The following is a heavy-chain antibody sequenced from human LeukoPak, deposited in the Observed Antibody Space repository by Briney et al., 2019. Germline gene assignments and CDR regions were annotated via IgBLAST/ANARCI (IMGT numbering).Heavy chain of an antibody. J-gene: IGHJ4*02. D-gene: IGHD4-11*01. V-gene: IGHV1-69*05. CDR2: IIPIFGTA. Sequence: SVKVSCKASGGTFSSYAISWVRQAPGQGLEWMGGIIPIFGTANYAQKFQGRVTITTDESTSTAYMELSSLRSEDTAVYYRARGYSNIQYYFDYWGQGTLVTVSS. CDR3: ARGYSNIQYYFDY. CDR1: GGTFSSYA.